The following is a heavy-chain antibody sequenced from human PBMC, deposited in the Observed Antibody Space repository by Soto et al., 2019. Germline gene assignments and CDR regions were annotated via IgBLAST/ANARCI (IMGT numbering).Heavy chain of an antibody. CDR3: ASHLTAGQLGALYY. J-gene: IGHJ4*02. CDR2: ISASGAST. D-gene: IGHD6-13*01. Sequence: GGSLRLSCAASAFTFSNYAMSWVRQAPGKGLEWVSAISASGASTYYADFVKGRFTISRDNSKNTLYLQMNSLRAEDTAVYYCASHLTAGQLGALYYWGQGTLITVSS. CDR1: AFTFSNYA. V-gene: IGHV3-23*01.